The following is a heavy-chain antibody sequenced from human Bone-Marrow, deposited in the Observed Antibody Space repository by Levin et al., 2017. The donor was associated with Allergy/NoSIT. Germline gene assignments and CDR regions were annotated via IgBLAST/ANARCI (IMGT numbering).Heavy chain of an antibody. V-gene: IGHV4-59*01. CDR1: GGSISSSY. J-gene: IGHJ6*02. CDR3: ARVDKEQWLATGYSSRGMDV. CDR2: VYYTGST. D-gene: IGHD6-19*01. Sequence: SETLSLTCNVSGGSISSSYWSWIRQPPGKGLEWIGCVYYTGSTHYNPSLKSRVTISVDRSKSHFSLKLSSLSAADTAVYYCARVDKEQWLATGYSSRGMDVWGQGTTVIVSS.